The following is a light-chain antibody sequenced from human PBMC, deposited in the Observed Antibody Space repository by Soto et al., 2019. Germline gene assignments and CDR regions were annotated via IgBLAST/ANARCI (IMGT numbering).Light chain of an antibody. V-gene: IGKV2-28*01. CDR3: MQVLQNPLT. CDR1: QSLLHSNGNTY. Sequence: DIVVTQSPHSLPVTPGEPASISCRSSQSLLHSNGNTYLDWYLQKPGQSPQLLIYLGSNRASGVPDRFGGSGSGTDYTLRISRVEAEDVGVYYCMQVLQNPLTFGGGTKVEI. J-gene: IGKJ4*01. CDR2: LGS.